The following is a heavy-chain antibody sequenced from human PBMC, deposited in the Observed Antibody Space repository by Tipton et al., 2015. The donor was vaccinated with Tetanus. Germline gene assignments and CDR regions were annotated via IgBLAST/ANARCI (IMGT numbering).Heavy chain of an antibody. Sequence: SGFIFSNYGIHWVRQAPGKGLEWLAVSWYDGTDKYYADPVKGRFTISRDNSKNTLYLQMNSLRAEDTALYYCAREADCSGGSCFSGDFGTWGQGTQVTVSS. V-gene: IGHV3-33*01. CDR1: GFIFSNYG. J-gene: IGHJ4*02. CDR2: SWYDGTDK. D-gene: IGHD2-15*01. CDR3: AREADCSGGSCFSGDFGT.